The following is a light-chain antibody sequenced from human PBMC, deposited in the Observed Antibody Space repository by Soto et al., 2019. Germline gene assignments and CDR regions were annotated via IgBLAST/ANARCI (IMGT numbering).Light chain of an antibody. CDR2: EVS. V-gene: IGLV2-14*01. CDR1: SSDVGGNNY. Sequence: QSPLTQPACVSGSPGQSITISYTGTSSDVGGNNYVSWYQQHPGKAPKLMIYEVSNRPSGVSNRFSGSKSGNTASLTISGLQAEDEADYYCSSYTSSSTLVFGTGTKLTVL. CDR3: SSYTSSSTLV. J-gene: IGLJ1*01.